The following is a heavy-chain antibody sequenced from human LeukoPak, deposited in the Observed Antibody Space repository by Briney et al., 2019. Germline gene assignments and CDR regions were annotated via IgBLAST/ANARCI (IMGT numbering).Heavy chain of an antibody. CDR2: IIPILGIA. CDR1: GGTFSSYA. J-gene: IGHJ6*02. Sequence: ASVKVSCKASGGTFSSYAISWVRQAPGQGLEWMGRIIPILGIANYAQKFQGRVTITADKSTSTAYMELSSLRSEDTAVYYCARGGPGTTRYYYYYGMDVWGQGTTVTVSS. CDR3: ARGGPGTTRYYYYYGMDV. V-gene: IGHV1-69*04. D-gene: IGHD1-1*01.